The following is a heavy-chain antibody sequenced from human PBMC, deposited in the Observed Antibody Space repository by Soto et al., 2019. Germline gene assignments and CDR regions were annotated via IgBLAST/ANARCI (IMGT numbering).Heavy chain of an antibody. CDR1: GGSCRSGSYY. J-gene: IGHJ6*02. V-gene: IGHV4-61*01. D-gene: IGHD3-22*01. CDR3: ARGGDSSGYLLYYYYGMDV. Sequence: LSLTCTVSGGSCRSGSYYWSWIRRPPGKGLEWIGYIYYSGSTNYNPSLKSRVTISVDTSKNQFSLKLSTVTAADTAVYYCARGGDSSGYLLYYYYGMDVWGQGTTVTVSS. CDR2: IYYSGST.